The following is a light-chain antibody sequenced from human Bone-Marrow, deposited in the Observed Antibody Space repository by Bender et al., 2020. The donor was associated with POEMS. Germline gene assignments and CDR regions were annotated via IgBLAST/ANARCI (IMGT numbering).Light chain of an antibody. V-gene: IGLV2-14*03. CDR3: SSYTSSATLV. CDR2: DVY. CDR1: RSDVGGYNF. J-gene: IGLJ2*01. Sequence: QSALTQPASVSGSPGQSITISCTGTRSDVGGYNFVTWYQHHPGKAPKLMIYDVYNRPSGVSNRFSGSKSGNTASLTISGLQTEDEAEYYCSSYTSSATLVFGGGTKLTVL.